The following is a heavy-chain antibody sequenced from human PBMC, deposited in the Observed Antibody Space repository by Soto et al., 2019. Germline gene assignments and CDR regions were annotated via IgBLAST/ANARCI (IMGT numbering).Heavy chain of an antibody. CDR3: ARWVVVVAAAPYYNWFDP. CDR1: GGSISSSSYY. V-gene: IGHV4-39*07. CDR2: IHYSGST. D-gene: IGHD2-15*01. Sequence: SETLSLTCTVSGGSISSSSYYWVWIRQPPGKGLEWIGSIHYSGSTYYNPTLKSRVTISVDTSKNQFSLKLSSVTAADTAVYYCARWVVVVAAAPYYNWFDPWGQGTLVTVS. J-gene: IGHJ5*02.